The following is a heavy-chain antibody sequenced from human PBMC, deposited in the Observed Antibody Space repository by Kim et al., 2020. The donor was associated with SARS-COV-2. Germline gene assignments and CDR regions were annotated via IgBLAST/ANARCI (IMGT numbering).Heavy chain of an antibody. Sequence: QKFQGWVTMTRDTSISTAYMELSRLRSDDTAVYYCARAPSSSWRYYFDYWGQGTLVTVSS. CDR3: ARAPSSSWRYYFDY. D-gene: IGHD6-13*01. J-gene: IGHJ4*02. V-gene: IGHV1-2*04.